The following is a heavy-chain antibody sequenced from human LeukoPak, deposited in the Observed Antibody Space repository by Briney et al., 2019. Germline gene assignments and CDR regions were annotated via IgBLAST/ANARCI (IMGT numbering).Heavy chain of an antibody. J-gene: IGHJ3*02. D-gene: IGHD2-2*01. V-gene: IGHV5-51*07. CDR2: IYPGDSDT. CDR3: ARLTGCSSTSCYDAFDI. Sequence: GESLKISCKGSGYSFTSYWIGWVHQMPGKGLEWMGIIYPGDSDTRYSPSFQGQVTISADKSISTAYLQWSSLKASDTAMYYCARLTGCSSTSCYDAFDIWGQGTMVTVSS. CDR1: GYSFTSYW.